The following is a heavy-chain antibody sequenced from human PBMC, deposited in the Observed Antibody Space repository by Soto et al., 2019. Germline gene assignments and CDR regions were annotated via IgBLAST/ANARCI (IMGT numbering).Heavy chain of an antibody. D-gene: IGHD2-8*01. V-gene: IGHV3-23*01. CDR3: AKNGLDNSPSAIDS. CDR2: ITGSGRDT. Sequence: PGGSLRLSCAASGFTFRNNVLSWVRLAPGKGLDWVSGITGSGRDTYYADSVKGRFTISRDNSKNMVFLQMNSLRAEDTALYYCAKNGLDNSPSAIDSWGPGTLVTVSS. CDR1: GFTFRNNV. J-gene: IGHJ4*02.